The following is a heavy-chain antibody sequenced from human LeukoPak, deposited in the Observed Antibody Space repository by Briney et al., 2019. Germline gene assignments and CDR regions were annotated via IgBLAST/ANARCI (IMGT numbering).Heavy chain of an antibody. D-gene: IGHD3-22*01. CDR2: INPNSGGT. V-gene: IGHV1-2*02. CDR1: GYTFTGYY. CDR3: AASDYDSSGYTSYYYYYMDV. Sequence: ASVKVSCKASGYTFTGYYMHWVRQAPGQGLEWMGWINPNSGGTNYAQKFQGRVTITADESTSTAYMELSSLRSEDTAVYYCAASDYDSSGYTSYYYYYMDVWGKGTTVTISS. J-gene: IGHJ6*03.